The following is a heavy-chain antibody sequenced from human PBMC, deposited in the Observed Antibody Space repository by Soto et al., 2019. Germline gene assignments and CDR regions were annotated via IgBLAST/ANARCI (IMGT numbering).Heavy chain of an antibody. CDR1: GFTFDDYG. D-gene: IGHD6-19*01. V-gene: IGHV3-9*01. Sequence: EVQLVESGGGLVQPGRSLRLSCEVSGFTFDDYGMHWVRQAPGKGLEWVSGISWNSGSIGYADSVKGRFTISRDNAKNSLYLQMNSLRPEDTVLYYCAKALGIAVCGGMDVWGQGTTVTVSS. CDR2: ISWNSGSI. J-gene: IGHJ6*02. CDR3: AKALGIAVCGGMDV.